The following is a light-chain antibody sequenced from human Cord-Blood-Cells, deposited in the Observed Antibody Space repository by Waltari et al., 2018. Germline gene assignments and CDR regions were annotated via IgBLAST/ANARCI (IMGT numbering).Light chain of an antibody. CDR2: DVS. J-gene: IGLJ2*01. Sequence: QSALSQPASVSGSPGQAITISCTGTSSDVGGSNYVSWYQQHPGKAPTLLIYDVSHRPAGVANRFSGSKSGNTASLTISGLQAEDEADYYCSSYTSSSTLVFGGGTKLTVL. V-gene: IGLV2-14*01. CDR1: SSDVGGSNY. CDR3: SSYTSSSTLV.